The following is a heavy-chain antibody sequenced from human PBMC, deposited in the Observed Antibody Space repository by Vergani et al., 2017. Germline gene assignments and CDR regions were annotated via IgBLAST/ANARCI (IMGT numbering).Heavy chain of an antibody. J-gene: IGHJ2*01. CDR2: IYYSGST. V-gene: IGHV4-59*08. D-gene: IGHD3-16*01. CDR3: ARQGWGSIYWYFDL. Sequence: QLQLQESGPGLVKPSETLSLTCTVSGGSISSYYWSWIRQPPGKGLEWIGYIYYSGSTNYNPSLKSRVTISVDTSKNQFSLKLSSVTAADTAVYYCARQGWGSIYWYFDLWGRGTLVTVSS. CDR1: GGSISSYY.